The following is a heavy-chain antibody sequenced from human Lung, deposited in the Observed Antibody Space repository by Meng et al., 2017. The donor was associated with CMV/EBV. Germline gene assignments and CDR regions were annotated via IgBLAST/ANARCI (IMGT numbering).Heavy chain of an antibody. CDR3: AKDGGIVVVPAAIRAYGMDV. D-gene: IGHD2-2*02. V-gene: IGHV3-33*06. Sequence: GESLKISCAASGFTFSSYGMHWVRQAPGKGLEWVAVIWYDGSNKYYADSVKGRFTISRDNSKNTLYLQMNSLRAEDTAVYYCAKDGGIVVVPAAIRAYGMDVWXQGTXVTVSS. CDR1: GFTFSSYG. CDR2: IWYDGSNK. J-gene: IGHJ6*02.